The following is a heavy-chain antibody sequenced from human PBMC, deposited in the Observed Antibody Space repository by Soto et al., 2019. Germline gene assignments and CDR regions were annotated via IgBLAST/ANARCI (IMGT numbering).Heavy chain of an antibody. J-gene: IGHJ6*02. CDR1: GFTFSSYD. Sequence: GGSLRLSCAASGFTFSSYDMHWVRQSTGKGLEWVSAIGTAGDTYYPGSVKGRFTISRENAKNSLYLQMNSLRAGDTAVYYCARGSSSWYGYYYYGMDVWGQGTTVTVSS. CDR2: IGTAGDT. CDR3: ARGSSSWYGYYYYGMDV. D-gene: IGHD6-13*01. V-gene: IGHV3-13*01.